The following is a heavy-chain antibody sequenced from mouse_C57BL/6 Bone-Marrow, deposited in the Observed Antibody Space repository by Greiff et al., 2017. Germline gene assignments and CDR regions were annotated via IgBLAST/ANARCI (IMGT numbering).Heavy chain of an antibody. CDR3: ARDGGMVTTGFAY. V-gene: IGHV3-6*01. D-gene: IGHD2-2*01. CDR1: GYSITSGYY. CDR2: ISYDGSN. J-gene: IGHJ3*01. Sequence: EVKLEESGPGLVKPSQSLSLTCSVTGYSITSGYYWNWIRQFPGNKLEWMGYISYDGSNNYNPSLKNRISITRDTSKNQFFLKLNSVTTEDTATYYGARDGGMVTTGFAYGGQGTLVTVSA.